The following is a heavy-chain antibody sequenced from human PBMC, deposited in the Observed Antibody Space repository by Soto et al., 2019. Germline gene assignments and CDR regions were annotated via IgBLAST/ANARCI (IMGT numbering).Heavy chain of an antibody. CDR2: IYYSGST. V-gene: IGHV4-39*01. J-gene: IGHJ6*02. Sequence: PSETLSLTCTVSGGSISSSSYYWGWIRQPPGKGLEWIGSIYYSGSTYYNPSLKGRVTISVDTSKNQFSLKLSSVTAADTAVYYCARLQWLVGYYYYGMDAWGQGTTVTVSS. CDR1: GGSISSSSYY. CDR3: ARLQWLVGYYYYGMDA. D-gene: IGHD6-19*01.